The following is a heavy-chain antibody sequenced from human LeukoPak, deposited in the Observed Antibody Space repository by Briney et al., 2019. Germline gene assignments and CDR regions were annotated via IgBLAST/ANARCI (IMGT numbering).Heavy chain of an antibody. J-gene: IGHJ3*02. CDR1: GGSFSGYY. Sequence: PSETLSLTCAVYGGSFSGYYWSWIRQPPGKGLEWIGEINHSGSTNYNPSLKSRVTISVDTSKNQFSLKLSSVTAADTAVYYCARHTYDYVWGSPNRDAFDIWGQGTMVTVSS. CDR2: INHSGST. D-gene: IGHD3-16*01. CDR3: ARHTYDYVWGSPNRDAFDI. V-gene: IGHV4-34*01.